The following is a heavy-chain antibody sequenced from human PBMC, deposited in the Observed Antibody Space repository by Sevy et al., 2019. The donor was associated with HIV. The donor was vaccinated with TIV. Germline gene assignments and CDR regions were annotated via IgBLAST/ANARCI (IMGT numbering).Heavy chain of an antibody. CDR1: GFTFSSYA. J-gene: IGHJ4*02. Sequence: GGSLRLSCAASGFTFSSYAMSWVRQAPGKGLEWVSGISGSGGSTYYADSVKGRFTISRDNSKNTLYLQMNSLRAEDTAVYYCAKERGAPWGAYYFDYWGQGTLVTVSS. CDR2: ISGSGGST. CDR3: AKERGAPWGAYYFDY. D-gene: IGHD1-26*01. V-gene: IGHV3-23*01.